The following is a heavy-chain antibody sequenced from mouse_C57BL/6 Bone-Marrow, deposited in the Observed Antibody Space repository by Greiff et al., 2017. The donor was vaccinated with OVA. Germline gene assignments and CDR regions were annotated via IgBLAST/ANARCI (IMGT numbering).Heavy chain of an antibody. V-gene: IGHV1-82*01. J-gene: IGHJ4*01. Sequence: QVQLKESGPELVKPGASVKISCKASGYAFSSSWMNWVKQRPGKGLEWIGRIYPGDGDTNYNGKFQGKATLTADKSSRTAYMPLSSLTSEDSAVYFCARWRFYYYGSSYAMDYWGQGTSVTVSS. CDR1: GYAFSSSW. CDR3: ARWRFYYYGSSYAMDY. CDR2: IYPGDGDT. D-gene: IGHD1-1*01.